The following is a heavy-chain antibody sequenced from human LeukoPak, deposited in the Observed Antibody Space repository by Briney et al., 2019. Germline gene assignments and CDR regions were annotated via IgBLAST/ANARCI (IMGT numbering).Heavy chain of an antibody. CDR1: GFTFSNYA. J-gene: IGHJ4*02. V-gene: IGHV3-23*01. Sequence: PGGSLRLSCAASGFTFSNYAMNWVRQAPGKGLEWVSTIIASSGSTFYADSVKGRFTISKDTSKNTLYLHMSSLRADDTAVYYCAKGGYDYVEVAYFDYWGQGTLVTVSP. D-gene: IGHD5-12*01. CDR3: AKGGYDYVEVAYFDY. CDR2: IIASSGST.